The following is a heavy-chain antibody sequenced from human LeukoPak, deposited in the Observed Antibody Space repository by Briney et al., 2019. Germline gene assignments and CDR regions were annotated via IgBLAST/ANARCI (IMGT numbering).Heavy chain of an antibody. J-gene: IGHJ5*02. CDR2: IRSKANSYAT. Sequence: PGGSLKLSCAASGVTFSGSAMHWVRQASGKGLEWVGRIRSKANSYATAYAASGQGRFTISRDDSQNTAYLQMNSLTTEDTAVYSCTRRGWCSSTSCYRFDPWGQGTLVTVSS. CDR3: TRRGWCSSTSCYRFDP. D-gene: IGHD2-2*01. V-gene: IGHV3-73*01. CDR1: GVTFSGSA.